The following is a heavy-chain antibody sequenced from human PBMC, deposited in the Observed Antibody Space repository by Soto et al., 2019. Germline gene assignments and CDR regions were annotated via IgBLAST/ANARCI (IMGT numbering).Heavy chain of an antibody. CDR3: AKSSGWYHPFDY. Sequence: VPLLESGGGLVQPGGSLRLSCAASGFTFSSYAMSWVRQAPGKGLEWVSAISGSGGSTYYADSVKGRFTISRDNSKNTLYLQVNSLRAEDTAVYYCAKSSGWYHPFDYWGQGTLVTVSS. V-gene: IGHV3-23*01. CDR2: ISGSGGST. D-gene: IGHD6-19*01. J-gene: IGHJ4*02. CDR1: GFTFSSYA.